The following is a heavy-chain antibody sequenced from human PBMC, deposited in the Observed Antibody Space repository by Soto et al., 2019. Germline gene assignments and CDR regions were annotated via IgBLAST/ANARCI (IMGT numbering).Heavy chain of an antibody. CDR1: GFTFTSSA. D-gene: IGHD5-18*01. CDR2: IVVGNGNT. Sequence: GASVKVSCKASGFTFTSSAVQWVRQARGQRLEWIGWIVVGNGNTNYAQKFQERVTITRDMSTSTAYTELSSLGSEDTAVFYCAAHLGYSYGPLGMDVWGQGTTVTVSS. CDR3: AAHLGYSYGPLGMDV. V-gene: IGHV1-58*01. J-gene: IGHJ6*02.